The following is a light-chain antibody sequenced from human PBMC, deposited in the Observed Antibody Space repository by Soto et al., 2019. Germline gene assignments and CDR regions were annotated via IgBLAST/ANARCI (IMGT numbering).Light chain of an antibody. V-gene: IGKV1-39*01. Sequence: DIQMTQSPSSLAAAVGDRVTITCRASQSINNHLSWYKQRPEQAPELLIYGAFNLQSRVPSMFSGSGSGADFTLTISSLQPDDFANYSCHQSYTPPRTFGQATRV. CDR1: QSINNH. J-gene: IGKJ1*01. CDR2: GAF. CDR3: HQSYTPPRT.